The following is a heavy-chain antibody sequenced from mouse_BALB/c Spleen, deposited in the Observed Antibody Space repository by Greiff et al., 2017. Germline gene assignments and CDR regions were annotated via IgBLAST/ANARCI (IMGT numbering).Heavy chain of an antibody. CDR3: ARGVNGWFAY. Sequence: EVKLMESGGGLVQPGGSLRLSCATSGFTFTDYYMSWVRQPPGKALEWLGFIRNKANGYTTEYSASVKGRFTISRDNSQSILYLQMNTLRAEDSATYYCARGVNGWFAYWGQGTLVTVSA. D-gene: IGHD2-2*01. J-gene: IGHJ3*01. CDR2: IRNKANGYTT. CDR1: GFTFTDYY. V-gene: IGHV7-3*02.